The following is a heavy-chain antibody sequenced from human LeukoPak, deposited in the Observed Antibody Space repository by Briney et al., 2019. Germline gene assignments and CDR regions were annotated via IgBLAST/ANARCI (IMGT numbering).Heavy chain of an antibody. CDR2: IIPMFGTT. D-gene: IGHD3-22*01. CDR3: ARDLSDSSGYLRAFDI. Sequence: SVKVSCKASGDTFSSYTINWVRQAPGQGLEWMGGIIPMFGTTNYAQKFQGRVTITADESITADESTSTAYMELSSLRSEDTAIYYCARDLSDSSGYLRAFDIWGQGTMVTVSS. CDR1: GDTFSSYT. V-gene: IGHV1-69*13. J-gene: IGHJ3*02.